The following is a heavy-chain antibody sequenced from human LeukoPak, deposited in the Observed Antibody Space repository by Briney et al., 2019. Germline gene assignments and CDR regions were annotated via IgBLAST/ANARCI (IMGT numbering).Heavy chain of an antibody. J-gene: IGHJ4*02. CDR2: IYPSGST. Sequence: SETLSLTCTVSGGSISNSNWWSWVRQTPGKGLEWIGEIYPSGSTNYNPSLKSRVTISVDKSKNQYSLNLSSVTAADTAVYYCARVVGATLDYWGQGTLVTVSS. D-gene: IGHD1-26*01. V-gene: IGHV4-4*02. CDR1: GGSISNSNW. CDR3: ARVVGATLDY.